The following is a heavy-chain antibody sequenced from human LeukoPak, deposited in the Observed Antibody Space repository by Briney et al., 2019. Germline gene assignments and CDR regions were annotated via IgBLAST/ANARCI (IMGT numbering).Heavy chain of an antibody. CDR2: ISGSGGST. D-gene: IGHD6-19*01. J-gene: IGHJ4*02. CDR1: GFTFSSYA. Sequence: SGGSLRLSCAASGFTFSSYAMSWVRQAPGKGLEWVSAISGSGGSTYYADSVKGRFTISRDNSKNTLYLQMNSLRAEDTAVYYCAKLNSSGWYSLDYWGQGTLVTVSS. V-gene: IGHV3-23*01. CDR3: AKLNSSGWYSLDY.